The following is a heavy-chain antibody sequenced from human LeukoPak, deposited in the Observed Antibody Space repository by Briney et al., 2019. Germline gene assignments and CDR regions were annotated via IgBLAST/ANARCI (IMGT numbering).Heavy chain of an antibody. CDR3: ARGGRVTIFGVPYAFDI. J-gene: IGHJ3*02. CDR2: IYSGGST. D-gene: IGHD3-3*01. CDR1: GFTVSSNY. V-gene: IGHV3-53*01. Sequence: GGSLRLSCAASGFTVSSNYMSWVRQAPGKGLEWVSVIYSGGSTYYADSVKGRFTISRDNSKNTLYLQMNSLRAEDTAVYYCARGGRVTIFGVPYAFDIWGQGTMVTVSS.